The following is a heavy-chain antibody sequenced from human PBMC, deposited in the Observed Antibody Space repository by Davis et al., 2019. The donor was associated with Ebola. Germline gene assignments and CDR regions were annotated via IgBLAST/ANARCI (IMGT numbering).Heavy chain of an antibody. V-gene: IGHV1-46*01. D-gene: IGHD1-26*01. Sequence: ASVQVSCKASGYTFTSYYMHWVRQAPGQGLEWMGIINPSGGSTSYAQKFQGRVTITRNTSISTAYMELSSLRSEDTAVYYCARGSGSYPPFDYWGQGTLVTVSS. CDR3: ARGSGSYPPFDY. CDR1: GYTFTSYY. CDR2: INPSGGST. J-gene: IGHJ4*02.